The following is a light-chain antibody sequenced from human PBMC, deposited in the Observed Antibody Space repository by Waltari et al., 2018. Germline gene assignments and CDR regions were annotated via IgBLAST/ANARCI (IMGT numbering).Light chain of an antibody. CDR1: KSVSTN. V-gene: IGKV3-15*01. CDR3: QQYNEWPPLT. Sequence: ETIMTQSPVTLSVSPGDTVTLSCRGSKSVSTNLAWYQQKPGQAPTLLIYHASTRATGIPARFSGGGSGTEFTLTVTRLQSEDIGTYYCQQYNEWPPLTFGGGTKVEIK. J-gene: IGKJ4*01. CDR2: HAS.